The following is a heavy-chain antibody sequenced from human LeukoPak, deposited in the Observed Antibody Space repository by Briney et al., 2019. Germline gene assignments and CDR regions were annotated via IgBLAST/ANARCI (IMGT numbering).Heavy chain of an antibody. V-gene: IGHV3-23*01. D-gene: IGHD3-10*01. Sequence: GGSLRLSCAASGFTFSTYTMAWVRQAPGGGLEWVSGISGDGYSTYYADSVKGRFAISRDNSKSTLYLQMSSLRAEDTAVYYCAKDFGRNLGGPGYWGRGTRVTVSS. CDR3: AKDFGRNLGGPGY. J-gene: IGHJ4*02. CDR1: GFTFSTYT. CDR2: ISGDGYST.